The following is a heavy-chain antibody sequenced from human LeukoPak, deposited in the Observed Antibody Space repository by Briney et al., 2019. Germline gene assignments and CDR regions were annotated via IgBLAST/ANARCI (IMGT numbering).Heavy chain of an antibody. CDR1: GFTFSSYA. CDR3: AKTLATSATGY. D-gene: IGHD3-9*01. V-gene: IGHV3-23*01. J-gene: IGHJ4*02. Sequence: GGSLRLSCAASGFTFSSYAMSWVRQAPGKGLEWVSAISGSGGGTYYADSVRGRFTMSRDNSKNTLNLQMNSLRAEDTAVYYCAKTLATSATGYWGQGTLVTVSS. CDR2: ISGSGGGT.